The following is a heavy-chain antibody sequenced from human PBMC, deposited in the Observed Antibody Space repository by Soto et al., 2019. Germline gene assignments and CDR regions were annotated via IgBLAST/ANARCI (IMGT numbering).Heavy chain of an antibody. CDR3: ARDLWGYCGTDCYPLDV. CDR1: GGSISSYY. J-gene: IGHJ6*02. D-gene: IGHD2-21*02. V-gene: IGHV4-59*01. Sequence: SETLSLTCTVSGGSISSYYWSWIRQPPGKGLEWIGYMYNTGSTVYNPSLKRRVTISVDTSKNQFSLKLNAVTAADTAVYYCARDLWGYCGTDCYPLDVWGQGTTVT. CDR2: MYNTGST.